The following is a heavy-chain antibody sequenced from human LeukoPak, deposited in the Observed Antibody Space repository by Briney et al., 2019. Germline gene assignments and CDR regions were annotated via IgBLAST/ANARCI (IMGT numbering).Heavy chain of an antibody. D-gene: IGHD2-2*01. V-gene: IGHV4-34*01. CDR1: GGSFSGYY. CDR3: ARMRSSCSSTSCYGNWFDP. CDR2: INHSGST. J-gene: IGHJ5*02. Sequence: PSETLSLTCAVYGGSFSGYYWSWIRQPPGKGLEWIGEINHSGSTNYNPSLKSRVTISVDTSKNQFSLKLSSVTAADTAVYCCARMRSSCSSTSCYGNWFDPWGQGTLVTVSS.